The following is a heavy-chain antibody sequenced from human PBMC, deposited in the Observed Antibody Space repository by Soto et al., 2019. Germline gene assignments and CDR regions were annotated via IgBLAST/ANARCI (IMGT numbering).Heavy chain of an antibody. D-gene: IGHD6-19*01. CDR2: ISYDGSNK. CDR1: GFTFSSYG. V-gene: IGHV3-30*18. Sequence: LRLSCAASGFTFSSYGMHWVRQAPGKGLEWVAVISYDGSNKYYADSVKGRFTISRDNSKNTLYLQMNSLRAEDTAVYYCAKDRSSSGVATFDYWGQGTLVTVSS. CDR3: AKDRSSSGVATFDY. J-gene: IGHJ4*02.